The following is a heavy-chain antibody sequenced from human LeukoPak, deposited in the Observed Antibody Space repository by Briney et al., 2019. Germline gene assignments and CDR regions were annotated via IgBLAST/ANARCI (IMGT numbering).Heavy chain of an antibody. CDR2: ISYDGSNK. V-gene: IGHV3-30-3*01. D-gene: IGHD4-17*01. CDR1: GFTFSSYA. Sequence: GGSLRLSCAASGFTFSSYAMHWVRQAPGKGLEWVAVISYDGSNKYYADSVKGRFTISRDNSKNTLYLQMNSLRAEDTAVYYCARDTHDYGDYGAFDIWGQGTMVTVSS. J-gene: IGHJ3*02. CDR3: ARDTHDYGDYGAFDI.